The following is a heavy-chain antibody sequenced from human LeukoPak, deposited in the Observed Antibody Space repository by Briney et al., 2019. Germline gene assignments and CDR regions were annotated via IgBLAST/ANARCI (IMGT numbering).Heavy chain of an antibody. Sequence: GRSLRLSCAVSGFTSRNYGMHWVRQATGKGLEWVSFIWSDGNNRFYADSVKGRFTISRDNSKNMLYLQMDTLRAEDTALYYCAKDPGASVSGFYMDVWGKGTTVIVSS. CDR3: AKDPGASVSGFYMDV. D-gene: IGHD2-8*02. CDR1: GFTSRNYG. J-gene: IGHJ6*03. V-gene: IGHV3-30*02. CDR2: IWSDGNNR.